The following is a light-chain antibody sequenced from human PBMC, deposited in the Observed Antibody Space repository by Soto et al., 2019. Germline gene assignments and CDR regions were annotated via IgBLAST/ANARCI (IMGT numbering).Light chain of an antibody. V-gene: IGKV2-30*01. CDR3: MQPAHWPWT. CDR1: QSLVSSDGNTY. J-gene: IGKJ1*01. Sequence: DVVMTQSPLSLPVTLGQPASIACRSSQSLVSSDGNTYLNRFQHRPGQSPRRLIYKVSNRDSGVPARLRGSGSGPDFTLKISRVEAEDVGRYYCMQPAHWPWTFGQETRVEIK. CDR2: KVS.